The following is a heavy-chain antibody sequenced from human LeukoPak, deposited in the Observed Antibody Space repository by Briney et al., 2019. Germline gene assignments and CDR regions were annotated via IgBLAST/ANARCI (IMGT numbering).Heavy chain of an antibody. CDR1: GFTFSSYT. Sequence: GGSLRLSCAASGFTFSSYTMSWVRQVPGKGLEWVSAIGGSGGSTYYADSMKGRFTISRDNSKNTLSLQMNSLRAEDTALYYCASQGGVGGYWGQGTLVTVSS. J-gene: IGHJ4*02. D-gene: IGHD2-8*02. CDR3: ASQGGVGGY. V-gene: IGHV3-23*01. CDR2: IGGSGGST.